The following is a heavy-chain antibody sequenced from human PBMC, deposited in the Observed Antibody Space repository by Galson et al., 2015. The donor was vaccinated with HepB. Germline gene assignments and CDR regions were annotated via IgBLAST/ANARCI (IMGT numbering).Heavy chain of an antibody. Sequence: SLRLSCAASGFTFAWISLVRQAPGQGLEWVGRIKSTNDGGTTDYAPPVKGRFTISRDDSKNTLYLQMNSLKTEDTAVYYCVIDLSTTVIINSNFHSWGQGTLVTVSS. CDR2: IKSTNDGGTT. CDR3: VIDLSTTVIINSNFHS. CDR1: GFTFAW. J-gene: IGHJ4*02. V-gene: IGHV3-15*01. D-gene: IGHD3-9*01.